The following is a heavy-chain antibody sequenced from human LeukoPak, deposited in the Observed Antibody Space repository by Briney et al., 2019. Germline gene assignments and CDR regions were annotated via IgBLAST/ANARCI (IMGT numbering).Heavy chain of an antibody. Sequence: GSLRLSCVVSGFTFSPYSMNWVRQAPGKGLEWVAYISGRTSTIYYADSVYGRFTISRDNAKNSLYLQMNSLRAEDTAVYYCARLIAVAGNDAFDIWGQGTMVTVSS. J-gene: IGHJ3*02. CDR3: ARLIAVAGNDAFDI. V-gene: IGHV3-48*01. CDR2: ISGRTSTI. D-gene: IGHD6-19*01. CDR1: GFTFSPYS.